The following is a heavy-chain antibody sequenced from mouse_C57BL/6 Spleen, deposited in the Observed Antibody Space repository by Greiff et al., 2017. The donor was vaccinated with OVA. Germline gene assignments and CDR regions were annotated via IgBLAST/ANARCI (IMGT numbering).Heavy chain of an antibody. CDR2: IDSSDSYT. CDR1: GHTFTSYW. V-gene: IGHV1-50*01. Sequence: QVQLQQSGAELVKPGASVKLSCKASGHTFTSYWMQRVKQRPGQGLEWIGEIDSSDSYTNYKQKFKGKATLTVDTASSTAYMQLSSLTSEDSAVYYCARRGYDYWGQGTTLTVSS. CDR3: ARRGYDY. J-gene: IGHJ2*01. D-gene: IGHD2-2*01.